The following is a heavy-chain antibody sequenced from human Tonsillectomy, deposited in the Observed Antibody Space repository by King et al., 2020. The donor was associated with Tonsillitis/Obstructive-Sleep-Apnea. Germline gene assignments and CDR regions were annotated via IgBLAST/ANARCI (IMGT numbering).Heavy chain of an antibody. CDR2: INTNTGNP. CDR1: GYTFTTYG. J-gene: IGHJ4*02. D-gene: IGHD1-26*01. Sequence: VQLVQSGSELKKPGASVKVSCKASGYTFTTYGVNWMRQAPGQGLEWMGWINTNTGNPTYGQGFTGRFVFSLDTSVSTAYLQISSLKAEDTAMYYCARDLRGVGRSLDYWGQGTLVTVSS. V-gene: IGHV7-4-1*02. CDR3: ARDLRGVGRSLDY.